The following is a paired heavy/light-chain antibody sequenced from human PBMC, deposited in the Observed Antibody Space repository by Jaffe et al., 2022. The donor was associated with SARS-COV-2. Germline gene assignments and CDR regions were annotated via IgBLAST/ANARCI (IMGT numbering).Heavy chain of an antibody. CDR2: ITSNGDKT. J-gene: IGHJ4*02. CDR3: ARATRSDYYYFVV. CDR1: GFTFSSYA. D-gene: IGHD4-17*01. Sequence: EMQLLESGGGLVQPGGSLRLSCAASGFTFSSYAMTWVRQAPGKGLEWVSVITSNGDKTYYADSVKGRFTISRDNSKNTLYLQMKSLRAEDTAVYYCARATRSDYYYFVVWGQGTLVTVPS. V-gene: IGHV3-23*01.
Light chain of an antibody. V-gene: IGKV3-11*01. CDR1: QSVRNF. CDR2: DAS. CDR3: QQIYSWPLT. Sequence: EIVLTQSPATLSLSPGERATLSCRASQSVRNFLAWFQQKPGQAPRLLIYDASNRATGIPARFSGSGSATDFTLTISSLEPEDFAIYYCQQIYSWPLTFGGGTKVEIK. J-gene: IGKJ4*01.